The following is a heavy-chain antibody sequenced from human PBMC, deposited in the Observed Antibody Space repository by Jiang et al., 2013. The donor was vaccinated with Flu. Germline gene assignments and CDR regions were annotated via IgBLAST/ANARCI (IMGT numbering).Heavy chain of an antibody. Sequence: GAEVKKPGESLRISCKGSGYSLTSYWISWVRQMHGKGLEWMGRIDPSDSYTNYSPSFQGHVTISADKSISTAYLQWSSLKASDTAMYYCARSTVTHYYYGMDVWGKGTTVTVSS. J-gene: IGHJ6*04. V-gene: IGHV5-10-1*01. D-gene: IGHD4-17*01. CDR1: GYSLTSYW. CDR3: ARSTVTHYYYGMDV. CDR2: IDPSDSYT.